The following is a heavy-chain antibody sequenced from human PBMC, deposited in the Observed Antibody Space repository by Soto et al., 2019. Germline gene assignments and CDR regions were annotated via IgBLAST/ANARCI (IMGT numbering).Heavy chain of an antibody. D-gene: IGHD3-16*01. Sequence: EVQLVESGGGLVQPGGSLRLSCAASGFIFSSDWMHWVRQAPGGGLVWVSRINTDGSGTTYADSVKGRFTISRDNSRDTLYLQMTSLRAEDTAVYYCARDRPGEQHYFDCWGQGILVTVSS. CDR2: INTDGSGT. CDR1: GFIFSSDW. J-gene: IGHJ4*02. V-gene: IGHV3-74*01. CDR3: ARDRPGEQHYFDC.